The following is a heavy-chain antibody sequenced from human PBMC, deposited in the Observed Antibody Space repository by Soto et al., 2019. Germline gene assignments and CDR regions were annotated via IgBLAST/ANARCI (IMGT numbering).Heavy chain of an antibody. J-gene: IGHJ6*02. V-gene: IGHV4-4*02. CDR1: GGSISSSNW. CDR2: IYHSGST. CDR3: ARNPMVRGVIIIDYYYGMDV. D-gene: IGHD3-10*01. Sequence: PSETLSLTCAVSGGSISSSNWWSWVRQPPGKGLEWIGEIYHSGSTNYNPSLKSRVTISVDKSKNQFSLKLSSVTAADTAVYYCARNPMVRGVIIIDYYYGMDVWGQGTTVPSP.